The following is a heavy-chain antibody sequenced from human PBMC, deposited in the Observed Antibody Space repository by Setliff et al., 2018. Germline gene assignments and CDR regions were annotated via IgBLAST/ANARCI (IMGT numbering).Heavy chain of an antibody. V-gene: IGHV3-21*01. CDR2: FSSRNDYI. J-gene: IGHJ4*02. CDR1: GFTFSDYA. D-gene: IGHD2-2*01. CDR3: ARSENCFSTHCSPYDY. Sequence: GGSLRLSCAASGFTFSDYAMSWVRQAPGKGLEWVASFSSRNDYIYHADSVKGRFTISRDNAKNSLYLQMNSLRAEDTATYYCARSENCFSTHCSPYDYWGQGTLVTVSS.